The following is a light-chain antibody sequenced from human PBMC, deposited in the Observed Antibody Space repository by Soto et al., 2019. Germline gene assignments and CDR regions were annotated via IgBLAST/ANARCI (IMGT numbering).Light chain of an antibody. CDR1: QSVSNN. V-gene: IGKV3D-15*01. CDR2: GAS. J-gene: IGKJ1*01. Sequence: EIVLTQSPGTLSLSPGEIATLSCRASQSVSNNYLAWYQQKPGQAPRLLIYGASNRATGIPDRFSGSGSGTEFTLTISSLQSEDFAVYYCQQYNNWPPWTFGQGTKVDIK. CDR3: QQYNNWPPWT.